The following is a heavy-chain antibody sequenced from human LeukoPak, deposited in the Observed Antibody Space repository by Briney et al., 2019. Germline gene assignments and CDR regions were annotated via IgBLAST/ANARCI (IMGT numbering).Heavy chain of an antibody. CDR3: ARAPDYGDYETAFDI. D-gene: IGHD4-17*01. CDR2: IYTSGST. V-gene: IGHV4-4*07. CDR1: GGSISSYY. J-gene: IGHJ3*02. Sequence: SETLSLTCTVSGGSISSYYWSWIRQPAGKGLEWIGRIYTSGSTNYNPSLKSRVTMSVDTSKNQFSLKLSSVTAADTAVYYCARAPDYGDYETAFDIWGQGTMVTVSS.